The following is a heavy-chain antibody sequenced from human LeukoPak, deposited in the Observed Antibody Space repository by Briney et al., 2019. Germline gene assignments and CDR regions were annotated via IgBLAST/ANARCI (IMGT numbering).Heavy chain of an antibody. J-gene: IGHJ4*02. CDR1: GFSFSTFW. D-gene: IGHD6-13*01. V-gene: IGHV3-7*01. CDR3: ATTADTAAGPY. Sequence: GGSLRLSCAASGFSFSTFWMTWVRQAPGNGLEWVANINGDGSVAFYGDSVKGRFTISRDNAKNSLYLQMNSLRDEDTGVHYCATTADTAAGPYWGQGALVTVSS. CDR2: INGDGSVA.